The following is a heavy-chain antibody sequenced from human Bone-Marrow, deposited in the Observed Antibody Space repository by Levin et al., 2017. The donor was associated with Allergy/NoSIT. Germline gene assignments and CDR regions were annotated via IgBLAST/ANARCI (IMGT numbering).Heavy chain of an antibody. CDR2: ISGSDYTT. J-gene: IGHJ3*02. CDR1: GFMFSSSA. CDR3: AKVRRGLDAFDI. D-gene: IGHD3/OR15-3a*01. V-gene: IGHV3-23*01. Sequence: AGESLKISCAASGFMFSSSAMSWVRQAPGKGLEWVSSISGSDYTTYYTDSVKGRLTISRDNSKNTIYLQMDSLRAEDTAIYYCAKVRRGLDAFDIWGQGTMVTVSS.